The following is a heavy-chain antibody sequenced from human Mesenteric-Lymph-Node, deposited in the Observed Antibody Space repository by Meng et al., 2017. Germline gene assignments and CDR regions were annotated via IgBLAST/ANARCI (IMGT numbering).Heavy chain of an antibody. CDR3: ARASYGSGSPLGESWFDP. D-gene: IGHD3-10*01. CDR1: GGSISSGGYY. V-gene: IGHV4-31*03. Sequence: QVQLQESGPVLVKPSQPLSLTCTVSGGSISSGGYYWSWIRQHPGKGLEWIGYIHSSGSTYYNPSLRSRLTISVDTSKNQFSLKLSSVTAADTAVYYCARASYGSGSPLGESWFDPWGQGTLVTVSS. CDR2: IHSSGST. J-gene: IGHJ5*02.